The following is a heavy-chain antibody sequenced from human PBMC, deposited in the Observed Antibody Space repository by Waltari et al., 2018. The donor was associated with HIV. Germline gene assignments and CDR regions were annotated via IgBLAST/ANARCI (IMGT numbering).Heavy chain of an antibody. CDR3: VKERGPFNGFDI. J-gene: IGHJ3*02. V-gene: IGHV3-33*06. CDR1: GFTFSGYG. CDR2: IWSDGYNK. D-gene: IGHD3-16*01. Sequence: QVYLMESGGGVVQPGGSLKLSCVASGFTFSGYGMHWVRQAPGKGLEWVAVIWSDGYNKFYADSVRGRFTFSRDNSKYTLSLQMNSLRVEDTALYYCVKERGPFNGFDIWGQGTMVTVSS.